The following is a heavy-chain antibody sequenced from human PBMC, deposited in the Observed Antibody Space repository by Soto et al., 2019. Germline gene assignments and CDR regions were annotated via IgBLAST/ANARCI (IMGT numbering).Heavy chain of an antibody. J-gene: IGHJ3*02. Sequence: PGGSLRLSCAASGFTFSEYAMTWVRQAPGKGLEWVSVIGGAGSNIYYADSVEGRFTVSRDDSKNTLYLRMDSLRVEDTAVYYCAEEFVSRKGVYDPFDIWSPLLLVTVS. CDR3: AEEFVSRKGVYDPFDI. CDR2: IGGAGSNI. V-gene: IGHV3-23*01. CDR1: GFTFSEYA. D-gene: IGHD2-8*01.